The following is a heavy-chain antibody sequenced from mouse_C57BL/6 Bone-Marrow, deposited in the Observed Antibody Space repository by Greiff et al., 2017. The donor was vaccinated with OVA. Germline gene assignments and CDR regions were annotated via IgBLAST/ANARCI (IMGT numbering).Heavy chain of an antibody. CDR3: ARLNYYGSILFDY. CDR1: GYTFTSYD. V-gene: IGHV1-85*01. CDR2: IYPRDGST. J-gene: IGHJ2*01. D-gene: IGHD1-1*01. Sequence: QVQLQQSGPELVKPGASVKLSCKASGYTFTSYDINWVKQRPGQGLEWIGWIYPRDGSTKYNEKFKGKATLTVDTATSTAYMELHSLTSEDSAVYFCARLNYYGSILFDYWGQGTTLTVSS.